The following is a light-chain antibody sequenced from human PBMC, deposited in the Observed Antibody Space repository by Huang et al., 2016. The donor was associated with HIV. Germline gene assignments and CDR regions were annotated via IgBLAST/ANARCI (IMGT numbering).Light chain of an antibody. CDR3: QQRGSWPRT. Sequence: EVVLTQSPATLSLSLGQRATLSCRASQIVGTYLAWYQQKPGQPPRLLIYDASDRATGIPARCRGSGSGTDFTLTISTLEPEDFALYYCQQRGSWPRTFGQGTKLEIK. J-gene: IGKJ2*01. CDR1: QIVGTY. CDR2: DAS. V-gene: IGKV3-11*01.